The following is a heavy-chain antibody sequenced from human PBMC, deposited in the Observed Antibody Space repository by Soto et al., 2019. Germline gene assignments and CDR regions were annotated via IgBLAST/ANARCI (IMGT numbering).Heavy chain of an antibody. V-gene: IGHV3-21*01. CDR3: ARASRIAAAGTSEVDY. D-gene: IGHD6-13*01. J-gene: IGHJ4*02. CDR1: GFTFSSYS. CDR2: ISSSSSYI. Sequence: GGSLRLSCAASGFTFSSYSMNWVRQAPGKGLEWVSSISSSSSYIYYADSVKGRFTISRDNAKNSLYLQMNSLRAEDTAVYYCARASRIAAAGTSEVDYWGQGTLVTVSS.